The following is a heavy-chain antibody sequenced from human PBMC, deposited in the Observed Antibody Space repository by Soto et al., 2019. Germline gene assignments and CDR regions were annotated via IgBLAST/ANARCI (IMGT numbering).Heavy chain of an antibody. CDR2: ISGSGGSI. CDR3: AKGGGDSLRYGMDV. Sequence: PGGSLRLSCAASGITFSNYAMNWVRQAPGKGLEWVSAISGSGGSIYYADSVKGRFTISRDNSKTTLYLEMDSLRAEDTAVYYCAKGGGDSLRYGMDVWGQGTTVTVSS. CDR1: GITFSNYA. V-gene: IGHV3-23*01. J-gene: IGHJ6*02. D-gene: IGHD2-21*02.